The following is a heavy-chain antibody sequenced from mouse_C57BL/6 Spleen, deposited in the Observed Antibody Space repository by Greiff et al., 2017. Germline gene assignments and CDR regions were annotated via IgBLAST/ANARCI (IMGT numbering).Heavy chain of an antibody. CDR3: ARGGDYEFPYYFDY. CDR2: INPGSGGT. Sequence: QVQLQQSGAELVRPGTSVKVSCKASGYAFTNYLIEWVKQRPGQGLEWIGVINPGSGGTNYNEKFKGKATLTADKSSSTAYMQLSSLTSEDSAVYFCARGGDYEFPYYFDYWGQGTTLTVSS. V-gene: IGHV1-54*01. D-gene: IGHD2-4*01. CDR1: GYAFTNYL. J-gene: IGHJ2*01.